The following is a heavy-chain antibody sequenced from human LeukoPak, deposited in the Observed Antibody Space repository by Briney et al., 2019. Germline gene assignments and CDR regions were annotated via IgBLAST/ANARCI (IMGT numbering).Heavy chain of an antibody. CDR1: GGSISSYY. CDR2: IYYSGST. V-gene: IGHV4-59*08. D-gene: IGHD6-13*01. J-gene: IGHJ4*02. Sequence: SETLSLTCTVPGGSISSYYWSWIRQPPGKGLEWIGYIYYSGSTNYNPSLKSRVTISVDTSKNQFSLKLSSVTAADTAVYYCARHSSHGIAAAGSSFDYWGQGTLVTVSS. CDR3: ARHSSHGIAAAGSSFDY.